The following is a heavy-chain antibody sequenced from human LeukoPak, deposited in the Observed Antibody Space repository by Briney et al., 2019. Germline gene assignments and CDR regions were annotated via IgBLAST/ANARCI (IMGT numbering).Heavy chain of an antibody. D-gene: IGHD6-19*01. CDR3: AKAGANSGWCGIGY. Sequence: GGSLRLSCAASGFTFSSSAMSWVRQAPGKGLERVSLISGSGGTTYYADSVKGRFTISRDNSKNTLYLQMNSLRAEDTAEYYCAKAGANSGWCGIGYWGRGTLVTVSS. CDR2: ISGSGGTT. V-gene: IGHV3-23*01. J-gene: IGHJ4*02. CDR1: GFTFSSSA.